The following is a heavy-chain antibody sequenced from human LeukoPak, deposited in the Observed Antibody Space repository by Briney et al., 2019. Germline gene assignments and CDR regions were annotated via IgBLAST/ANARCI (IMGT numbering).Heavy chain of an antibody. J-gene: IGHJ3*02. Sequence: PGGSLRLSCAASGFTVSSNYVSWVRQAPGKGLEWVSVIYSGGSTYYADSVKGRFTISRDNSKNTLYLQMNSLRAEDTAVYYCARAAYSSGDAFDIWGQGTMVTVSS. CDR1: GFTVSSNY. D-gene: IGHD6-19*01. CDR3: ARAAYSSGDAFDI. CDR2: IYSGGST. V-gene: IGHV3-53*01.